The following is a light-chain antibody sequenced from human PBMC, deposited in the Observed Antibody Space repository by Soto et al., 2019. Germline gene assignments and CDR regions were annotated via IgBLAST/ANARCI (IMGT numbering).Light chain of an antibody. J-gene: IGKJ1*01. CDR1: QRIASY. CDR2: NAS. Sequence: DIQMTQSPSSLSAFVGDRVTITCRASQRIASYLNWFQQKPGKAPNLLIYNASILQSWVPSRFSGSVSGTEFTRTISRLQPEDLAIYYCQQSYRTPLTFGQGTKVEIK. V-gene: IGKV1-39*01. CDR3: QQSYRTPLT.